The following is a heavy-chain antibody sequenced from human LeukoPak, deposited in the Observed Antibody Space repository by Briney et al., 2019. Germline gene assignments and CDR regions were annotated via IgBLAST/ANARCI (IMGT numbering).Heavy chain of an antibody. D-gene: IGHD5-12*01. CDR1: GFAFDDYA. CDR3: AKARGYSDF. CDR2: ISGDGGDT. Sequence: PGGSLRLSSAASGFAFDDYAMHWVRQAPGKGLEWVCLISGDGGDTFYADSVKGRFTITRDNSKKSLYLQMNSLRTEDTAFYYCAKARGYSDFWGQGTLVTVSS. V-gene: IGHV3-43*02. J-gene: IGHJ4*02.